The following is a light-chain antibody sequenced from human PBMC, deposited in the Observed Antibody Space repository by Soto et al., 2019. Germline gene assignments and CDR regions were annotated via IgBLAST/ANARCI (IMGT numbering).Light chain of an antibody. J-gene: IGKJ1*01. CDR1: QSVSSN. Sequence: EIVMTQSPATLSVSPGERATLSGRASQSVSSNLAGYQQKPGQAPRLLSYGASTRATGIPARFSGSGSGTEFPLTISSLQSEDFAVYYCQQYNNWPTWTFGQGTKVDIK. CDR2: GAS. CDR3: QQYNNWPTWT. V-gene: IGKV3-15*01.